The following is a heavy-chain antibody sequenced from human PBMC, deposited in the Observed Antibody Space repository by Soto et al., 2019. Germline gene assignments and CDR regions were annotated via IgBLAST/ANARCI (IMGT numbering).Heavy chain of an antibody. CDR2: ISYDGSSSK. CDR3: VKILHLSSINYAVDI. Sequence: QVQLVESGGGVVQPGRSLRLSCTASGFTFGSHGMHWVRRAPGKGLEWVAAISYDGSSSKYYADSVKGRFSISRDNSKNTLYRQINSLRAEDTGVYPCVKILHLSSINYAVDIWGHGTMVTVS. CDR1: GFTFGSHG. D-gene: IGHD6-6*01. V-gene: IGHV3-30*18. J-gene: IGHJ3*02.